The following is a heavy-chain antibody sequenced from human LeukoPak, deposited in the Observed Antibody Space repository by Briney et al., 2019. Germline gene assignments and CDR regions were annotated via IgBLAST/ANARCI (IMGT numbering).Heavy chain of an antibody. Sequence: PQTPSLTSAVSVGSISSGGYCWSWIRHPPGNGLEWMGYIYHSGSTYYHPFLKSRVNISVDRSTNQFTLKLSSVTAADTAVYYRASARRLEAVAGFDYWGQGTLVTVPS. D-gene: IGHD6-19*01. V-gene: IGHV4-30-2*01. J-gene: IGHJ4*02. CDR2: IYHSGST. CDR3: ASARRLEAVAGFDY. CDR1: VGSISSGGYC.